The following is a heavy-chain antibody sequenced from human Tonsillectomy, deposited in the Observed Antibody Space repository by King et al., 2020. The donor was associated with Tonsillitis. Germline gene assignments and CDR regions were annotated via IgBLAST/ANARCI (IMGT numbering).Heavy chain of an antibody. CDR2: IYYSGST. CDR3: AGQVKGQWLVSYYFDY. Sequence: LQLQESGPGLVKPSETLSLTCTVSGGSISSSSYYWGWIRQPPGKGLEWIGNIYYSGSTYDNPSLKSRVTISVDTSKNQFSLKLSSVTAADTAVYYCAGQVKGQWLVSYYFDYWGRGTLVTVSS. V-gene: IGHV4-39*07. J-gene: IGHJ4*02. CDR1: GGSISSSSYY. D-gene: IGHD6-19*01.